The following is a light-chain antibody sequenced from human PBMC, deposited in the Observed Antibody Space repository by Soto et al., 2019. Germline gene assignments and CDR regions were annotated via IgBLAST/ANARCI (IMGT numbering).Light chain of an antibody. J-gene: IGKJ4*01. CDR1: RSVLYKSNNKNH. CDR2: WAS. Sequence: DIVMTQSPDSLAVSLGERATMNCKCSRSVLYKSNNKNHLAWYQQKPGQPPQLIIYWASTRESGVPERFSGSGSGTDFTLTISSLEAEDVAFYWCQQYFDVPFTFRGRTKVDIK. CDR3: QQYFDVPFT. V-gene: IGKV4-1*01.